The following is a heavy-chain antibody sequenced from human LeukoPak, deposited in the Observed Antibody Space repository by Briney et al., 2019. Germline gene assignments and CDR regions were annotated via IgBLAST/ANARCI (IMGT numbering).Heavy chain of an antibody. J-gene: IGHJ4*02. CDR2: IGESDGRT. V-gene: IGHV3-23*01. CDR1: GFTVTTLA. Sequence: PGGSRRLSCAASGFTVTTLAMTWVRQAPGKGLEWVSVIGESDGRTYYADSVKGRFTISRDESKNTLYLQMNSLRAEDTAVYYCAKGPTDSCWEKLHDWGQGTLVTVSS. D-gene: IGHD1-26*01. CDR3: AKGPTDSCWEKLHD.